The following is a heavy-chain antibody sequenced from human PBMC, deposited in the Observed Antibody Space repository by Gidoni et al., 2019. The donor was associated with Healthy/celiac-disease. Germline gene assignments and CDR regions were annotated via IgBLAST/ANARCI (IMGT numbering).Heavy chain of an antibody. V-gene: IGHV1-69*01. D-gene: IGHD5-18*01. J-gene: IGHJ4*02. CDR3: AVPHVDTAMAQLFDY. Sequence: QVQLVQSGAEVKKPGSSVTVSCKASGGTFSSYAISWVRQAPGQGLEWMGGIIPIFGTANYTQKFQGRVTITADESTSTAYMELSSLRSEDTAVYYCAVPHVDTAMAQLFDYWGQGTLVTVSS. CDR1: GGTFSSYA. CDR2: IIPIFGTA.